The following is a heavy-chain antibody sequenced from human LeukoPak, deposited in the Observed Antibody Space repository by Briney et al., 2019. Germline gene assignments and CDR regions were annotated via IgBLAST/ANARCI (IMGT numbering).Heavy chain of an antibody. V-gene: IGHV3-66*01. J-gene: IGHJ4*02. CDR2: IYSGGST. CDR3: ASATVTYYDFWSGSWEGHYYFDY. CDR1: GFTVSSNY. D-gene: IGHD3-3*01. Sequence: PGGSLRLSCAASGFTVSSNYMSWVRQAPGKGLEWVSVIYSGGSTYYADSVKGRFTISRDNSKNTLYLQMNSLRAEDTAVYYCASATVTYYDFWSGSWEGHYYFDYWGQGTLVTVSS.